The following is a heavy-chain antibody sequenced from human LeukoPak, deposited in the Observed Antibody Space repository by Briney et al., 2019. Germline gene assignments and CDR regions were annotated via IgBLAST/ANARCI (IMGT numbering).Heavy chain of an antibody. CDR2: IYYSGST. Sequence: PETLSLTCTVSGGSISSSSYYWGWIRQPPGKGLEWIGSIYYSGSTYYNPSLKSRVTISVDTSKNQFSLKLSSVTAADTAVYYCARQKSYYDSSGYWFDYWGQGTLVTVSS. J-gene: IGHJ4*02. CDR3: ARQKSYYDSSGYWFDY. CDR1: GGSISSSSYY. D-gene: IGHD3-22*01. V-gene: IGHV4-39*01.